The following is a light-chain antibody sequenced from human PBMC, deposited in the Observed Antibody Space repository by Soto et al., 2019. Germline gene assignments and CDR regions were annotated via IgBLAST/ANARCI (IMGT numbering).Light chain of an antibody. CDR2: LNSDGSH. Sequence: QLVLTQSPSASASLGASVKFTCTLSSGHSSYAIAWHQQQPEKGPRYLMKLNSDGSHSKGDGIPDRFSGSSSGAERYLTISSLQSEDEADYYCQTWGTGTVVFGGGTKVTVL. CDR3: QTWGTGTVV. J-gene: IGLJ2*01. V-gene: IGLV4-69*01. CDR1: SGHSSYA.